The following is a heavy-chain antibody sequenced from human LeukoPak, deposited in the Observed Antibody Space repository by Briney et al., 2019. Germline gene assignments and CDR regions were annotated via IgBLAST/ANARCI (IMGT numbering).Heavy chain of an antibody. J-gene: IGHJ6*04. V-gene: IGHV3-21*01. Sequence: GGSLRLSCAASGFTFSSYSMNWVRQAPGKGLEWVSSISSSSSYIYYADSVKGRFTISRDNAKNSLYLQMNSLRAEDTAVYYCARDHTSSPPSYELDVWGKGTTVTVSS. CDR1: GFTFSSYS. D-gene: IGHD2-2*01. CDR3: ARDHTSSPPSYELDV. CDR2: ISSSSSYI.